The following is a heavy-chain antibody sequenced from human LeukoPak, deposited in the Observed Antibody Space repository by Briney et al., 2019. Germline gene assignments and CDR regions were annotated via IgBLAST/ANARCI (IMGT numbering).Heavy chain of an antibody. J-gene: IGHJ6*03. Sequence: SETLSLTCTVSGYSISSSYYWGWIRQPPGKGLEWIGSIYHSGSIYYNPSLKSRVTISVDTSKNQFSLKLRSVTAADTAVYYCARCIAVAGNYYYYYMDVWGKGTTVTISS. CDR2: IYHSGSI. CDR1: GYSISSSYY. V-gene: IGHV4-38-2*02. CDR3: ARCIAVAGNYYYYYMDV. D-gene: IGHD6-19*01.